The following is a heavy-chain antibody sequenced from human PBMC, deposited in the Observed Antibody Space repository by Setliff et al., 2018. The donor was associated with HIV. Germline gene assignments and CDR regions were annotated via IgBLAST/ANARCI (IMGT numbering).Heavy chain of an antibody. Sequence: VASVKVSCKASGYTFSSYAITWVRQAPGQGLEWMGSINLYKDDTHYAQKFQDRVAMTADTSTNTVYMELRSLRSDDTAVYYCARYALCSDDCSDEGADIWGQGTPVTVSS. D-gene: IGHD2-21*01. CDR1: GYTFSSYA. J-gene: IGHJ4*02. CDR3: ARYALCSDDCSDEGADI. V-gene: IGHV1-18*01. CDR2: INLYKDDT.